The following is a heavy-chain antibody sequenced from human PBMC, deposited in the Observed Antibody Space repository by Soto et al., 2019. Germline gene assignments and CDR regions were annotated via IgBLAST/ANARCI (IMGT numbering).Heavy chain of an antibody. CDR1: GFTFSSYA. Sequence: GGSLRLSCAASGFTFSSYAMNWVRQAPGKGLEWVSVVSGGNTYYADSVKGRFSISRDNSKNTLYLQMNSLRAEDTAVYYCAKSDGTTRGYFYYMDVWGKGTTVTVSS. J-gene: IGHJ6*03. V-gene: IGHV3-23*01. CDR2: VSGGNT. CDR3: AKSDGTTRGYFYYMDV. D-gene: IGHD1-1*01.